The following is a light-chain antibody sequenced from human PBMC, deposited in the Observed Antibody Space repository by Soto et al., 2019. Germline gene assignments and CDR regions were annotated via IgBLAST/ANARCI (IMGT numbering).Light chain of an antibody. CDR2: AAS. J-gene: IGKJ5*01. CDR3: QQPNIYPFT. Sequence: DIQLTQSPSFLSASVGDGVTITCRASQDISSYLAWYQQKPGKAPKLLIHAASTLQSGVPSRFSGSESGTEFTLTINSLQPEDIATYSCQQPNIYPFTFGQGTRLQIK. CDR1: QDISSY. V-gene: IGKV1-9*01.